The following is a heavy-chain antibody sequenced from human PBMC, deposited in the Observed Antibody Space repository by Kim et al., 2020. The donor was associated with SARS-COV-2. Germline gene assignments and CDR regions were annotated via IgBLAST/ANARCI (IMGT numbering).Heavy chain of an antibody. CDR2: GSNK. Sequence: GSNKYYADSVKGRFTISRDNSKNTLYLQMNSLRAEDTAVYYCASKWELPSWGQGTLVTVSS. CDR3: ASKWELPS. J-gene: IGHJ4*02. V-gene: IGHV3-30*01. D-gene: IGHD1-26*01.